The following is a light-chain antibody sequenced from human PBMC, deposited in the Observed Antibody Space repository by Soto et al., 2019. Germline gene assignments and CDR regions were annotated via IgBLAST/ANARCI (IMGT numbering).Light chain of an antibody. J-gene: IGLJ1*01. CDR1: TSNIGAPYD. V-gene: IGLV1-40*01. Sequence: YMRTQPPSESGAPGQRVSISCTGSTSNIGAPYDVHWYQHLPGTAPKLLIYGDNNRPSGVPDRFSGSKSGTSASLAITRLQAEDEADYYCQSYDISLHNYVFGTGTKVTVL. CDR2: GDN. CDR3: QSYDISLHNYV.